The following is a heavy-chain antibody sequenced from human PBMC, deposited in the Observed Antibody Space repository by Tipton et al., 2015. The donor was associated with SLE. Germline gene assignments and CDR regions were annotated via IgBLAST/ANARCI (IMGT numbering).Heavy chain of an antibody. D-gene: IGHD1-26*01. V-gene: IGHV4-59*08. J-gene: IGHJ4*02. CDR3: TRGVGARGSNLDY. Sequence: TLSLTCTVSGGSISSYYWSWIRQPPGKGLEWIGYIYYSGSTYYNPSLKSRVAMSVDTSRNHFSLKLSSVTAADTAVYYCTRGVGARGSNLDYWGQGSLVTVSS. CDR1: GGSISSYY. CDR2: IYYSGST.